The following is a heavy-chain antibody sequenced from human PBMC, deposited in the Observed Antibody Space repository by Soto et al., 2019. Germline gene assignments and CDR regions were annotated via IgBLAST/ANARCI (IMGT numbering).Heavy chain of an antibody. Sequence: ASVKVSCKASGYTFTSYGIHWVRQAPGQRLEWMGWINAANGDTKYSPKFQGRVTITRDTSASTAYMELSSLRSEDTAVYYCVRIHVSETGSDCFDPWGPRTLVTVST. J-gene: IGHJ5*02. CDR3: VRIHVSETGSDCFDP. CDR1: GYTFTSYG. D-gene: IGHD2-15*01. V-gene: IGHV1-3*01. CDR2: INAANGDT.